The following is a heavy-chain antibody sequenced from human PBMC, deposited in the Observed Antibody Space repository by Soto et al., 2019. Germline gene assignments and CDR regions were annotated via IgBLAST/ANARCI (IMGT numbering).Heavy chain of an antibody. J-gene: IGHJ5*02. CDR2: IWYDGSNK. D-gene: IGHD2-2*01. V-gene: IGHV3-33*01. CDR3: ASGGLVEGTSPNWFDP. Sequence: PGGSLRLSCAASGFTFSSYGMHWVRPAPGKGLEWVAVIWYDGSNKYYADSVKGRFTISRDNSKNTLYLQMNSLRAEDTAVYYCASGGLVEGTSPNWFDPWGQGTLVTVSS. CDR1: GFTFSSYG.